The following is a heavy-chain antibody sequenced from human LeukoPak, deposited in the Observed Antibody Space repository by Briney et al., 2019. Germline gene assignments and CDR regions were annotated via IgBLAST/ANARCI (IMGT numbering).Heavy chain of an antibody. V-gene: IGHV1-18*01. Sequence: ASVKISCKASGYTFTSYGISWVRQAPGQGLELIGWISAYNGNTNYAQKLQGRGTMTTDTSTSTAYMELRSLRSDDTAVYYCARDKEGYSYGHYWGQGTLVTVSS. CDR1: GYTFTSYG. D-gene: IGHD5-18*01. CDR2: ISAYNGNT. J-gene: IGHJ4*02. CDR3: ARDKEGYSYGHY.